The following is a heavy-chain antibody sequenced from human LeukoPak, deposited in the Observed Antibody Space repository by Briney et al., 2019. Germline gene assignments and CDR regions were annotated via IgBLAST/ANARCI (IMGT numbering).Heavy chain of an antibody. CDR2: INHSGST. D-gene: IGHD3-16*01. V-gene: IGHV4-34*01. CDR3: VSFGGGATFDY. J-gene: IGHJ4*02. Sequence: KSSETLSLTCAVYGGSFSGYYWSWIRQPPGKGLEWIGEINHSGSTNYNPSLKSRVTISVDTSKNQFSLKLSSVTAADTAVYYCVSFGGGATFDYWGQGTLVTVSS. CDR1: GGSFSGYY.